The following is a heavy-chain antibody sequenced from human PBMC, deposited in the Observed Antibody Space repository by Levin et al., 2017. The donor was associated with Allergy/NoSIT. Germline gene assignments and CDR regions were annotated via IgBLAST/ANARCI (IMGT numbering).Heavy chain of an antibody. Sequence: SQTLSLTCTVSGGSISRYYWSWIRQPPGKGLEYIGYIYYSGRTNYSPSLKSRVSISIDTSKNQFALKLRSVTAADTAAYYCATLNPMYIWENYTYAFDIWGPGTLVIVSS. D-gene: IGHD3-16*01. V-gene: IGHV4-59*01. J-gene: IGHJ3*02. CDR2: IYYSGRT. CDR1: GGSISRYY. CDR3: ATLNPMYIWENYTYAFDI.